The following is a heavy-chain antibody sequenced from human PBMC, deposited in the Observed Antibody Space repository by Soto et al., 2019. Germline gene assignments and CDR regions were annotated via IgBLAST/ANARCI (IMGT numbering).Heavy chain of an antibody. CDR1: GGTFSSYA. V-gene: IGHV1-69*13. Sequence: SVKVSCKASGGTFSSYAIGWVRQAPGQGLEWMGGIIPIFGTANYAQKFQGRVTITADESTSTAYMELSSLRSEDTAVYYCARESIGYCSSTSCNHTRGFDPWGQGTLVTVSS. CDR3: ARESIGYCSSTSCNHTRGFDP. J-gene: IGHJ5*02. D-gene: IGHD2-2*01. CDR2: IIPIFGTA.